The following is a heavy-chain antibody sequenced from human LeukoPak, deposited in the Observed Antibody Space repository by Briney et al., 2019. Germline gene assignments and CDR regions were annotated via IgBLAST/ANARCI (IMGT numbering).Heavy chain of an antibody. Sequence: PGGSLRLSCAASGFTFSSYGMHWVRQAPGKGLEWVAFIRYDGSNKYYADSVKGRFTISRDNSENTLYLQMNSLRAEDTAVYYCAKERSGSGWRPAFDYWGQGTLVTVSS. CDR2: IRYDGSNK. V-gene: IGHV3-30*02. D-gene: IGHD6-19*01. CDR3: AKERSGSGWRPAFDY. J-gene: IGHJ4*02. CDR1: GFTFSSYG.